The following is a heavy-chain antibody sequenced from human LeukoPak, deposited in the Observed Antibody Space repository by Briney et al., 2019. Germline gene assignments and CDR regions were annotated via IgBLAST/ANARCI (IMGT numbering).Heavy chain of an antibody. CDR3: AKSREAYSGYAGFDY. J-gene: IGHJ4*02. CDR1: GITFSSYA. Sequence: PGGSLRLSCAASGITFSSYAMSWVRQAPGKGPEWVSAIGGSGGSTYYADSVKGRLTISRDNSKNTLYLQMNSLRGEDTAVYYCAKSREAYSGYAGFDYWGQGTLVTVSS. V-gene: IGHV3-23*01. CDR2: IGGSGGST. D-gene: IGHD5-12*01.